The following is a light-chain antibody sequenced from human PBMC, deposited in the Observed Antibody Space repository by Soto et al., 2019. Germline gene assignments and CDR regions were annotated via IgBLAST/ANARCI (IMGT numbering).Light chain of an antibody. CDR2: GNS. CDR1: SSNIGAGYD. Sequence: QAVVTQPPSVSGAPGQRGTISCTGSSSNIGAGYDVHWYQQLPGTAPKLLIYGNSNRPSGVPDRFSGSKSGTSASLAITGLQAEDEADYYCQSYDSSPQVFGTGTKVTVL. J-gene: IGLJ1*01. CDR3: QSYDSSPQV. V-gene: IGLV1-40*01.